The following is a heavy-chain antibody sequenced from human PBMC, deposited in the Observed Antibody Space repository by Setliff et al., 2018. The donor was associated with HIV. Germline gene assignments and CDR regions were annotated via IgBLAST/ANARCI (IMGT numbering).Heavy chain of an antibody. D-gene: IGHD5-12*01. CDR2: IDPSDSYT. Sequence: GASVKVSCKASGYTFTNFYMHWVRQAPGQGLEWMGRIDPSDSYTAYSQSFHGHVTLSVDRSINTAYLQWSSLKASDTAMYYCARVGPGHRDGKIYDTFDIWGQGTLVTVSS. CDR1: GYTFTNFY. J-gene: IGHJ3*02. V-gene: IGHV5-10-1*01. CDR3: ARVGPGHRDGKIYDTFDI.